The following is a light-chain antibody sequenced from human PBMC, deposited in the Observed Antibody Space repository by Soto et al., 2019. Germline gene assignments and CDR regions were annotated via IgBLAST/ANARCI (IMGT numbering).Light chain of an antibody. V-gene: IGLV1-44*01. CDR1: SPTSESNL. Sequence: QSVLTQPPSASGTPGQRFTISGLGGSPTSESNLVNWYQQLPGTAPKLLIYSNNERPSGVPDRFSGSKSGTSASLAISGLQSEDEADYYCAAWDDSLNGHYVFGTGTKLTVL. J-gene: IGLJ1*01. CDR2: SNN. CDR3: AAWDDSLNGHYV.